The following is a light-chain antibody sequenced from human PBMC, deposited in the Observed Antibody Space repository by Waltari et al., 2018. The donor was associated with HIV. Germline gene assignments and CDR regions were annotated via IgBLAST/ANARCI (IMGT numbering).Light chain of an antibody. V-gene: IGLV2-14*01. J-gene: IGLJ2*01. Sequence: QSALTQPASVSVSPGQSITISCTGSTSDFGLYDFISWYQHHPGFVPCVIIYEVFRRPSVVSIRCSGSKSGNTASLTISWLQTEDEADYYCTSFTSNYTVIFGGGTKVTVL. CDR1: TSDFGLYDF. CDR2: EVF. CDR3: TSFTSNYTVI.